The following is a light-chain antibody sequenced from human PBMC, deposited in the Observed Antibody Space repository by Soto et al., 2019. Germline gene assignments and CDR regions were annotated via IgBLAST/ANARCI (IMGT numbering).Light chain of an antibody. CDR2: GAS. J-gene: IGKJ1*01. Sequence: EIVMTQSPATLSVSPGERATLSCRASHSVGSNLAWSQLQPGQAPRLLIYGASTRATGIPARFRGSGSGTDFDLTISSLQSEDFAISFCQQYNNRPRDRTFGQGTKVEIK. CDR1: HSVGSN. CDR3: QQYNNRPRDRT. V-gene: IGKV3-15*01.